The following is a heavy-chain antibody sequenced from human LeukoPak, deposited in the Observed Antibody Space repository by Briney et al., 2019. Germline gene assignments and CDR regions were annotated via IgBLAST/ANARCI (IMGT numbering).Heavy chain of an antibody. CDR1: GYTFTDYY. CDR2: INSSSGAT. J-gene: IGHJ4*02. D-gene: IGHD1-26*01. V-gene: IGHV1-2*02. Sequence: ASVKVSCKASGYTFTDYYMHWVRQAPGQGPEWMGWINSSSGATNYAQKFQGRVTMTRDTSISTVYMELSSLRSDDTVVYYCARGRDRGASTPFDYWGQGTLVTVSS. CDR3: ARGRDRGASTPFDY.